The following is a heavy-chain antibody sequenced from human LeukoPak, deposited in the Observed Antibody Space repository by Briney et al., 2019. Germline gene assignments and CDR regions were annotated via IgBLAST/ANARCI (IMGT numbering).Heavy chain of an antibody. CDR2: IRTKANSYAT. V-gene: IGHV3-73*01. J-gene: IGHJ6*02. D-gene: IGHD2-15*01. Sequence: GGSLRLSCAASGFIFSGSAIHWVRQASGKGLEWVGRIRTKANSYATSCAASVKGWFTISRDDSNNTAYLQMNSLKTEDTAIYYCTRRIEGGYYYYGMDVWGHGTAVTVSS. CDR1: GFIFSGSA. CDR3: TRRIEGGYYYYGMDV.